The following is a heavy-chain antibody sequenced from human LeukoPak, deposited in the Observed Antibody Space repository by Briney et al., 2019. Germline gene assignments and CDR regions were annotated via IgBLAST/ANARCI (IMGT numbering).Heavy chain of an antibody. CDR3: ARVLGCTNGVCHDAFDI. V-gene: IGHV3-7*01. CDR2: INQDGSEK. J-gene: IGHJ3*02. CDR1: GFTVSSNY. D-gene: IGHD2-8*01. Sequence: GGSLRLSCAASGFTVSSNYMSWVRQAPGKGLEWVANINQDGSEKYYVDSVKGRFTISRDNAKNSLYLQMNSLRAEETAEYYCARVLGCTNGVCHDAFDIWGQGTMVTVSS.